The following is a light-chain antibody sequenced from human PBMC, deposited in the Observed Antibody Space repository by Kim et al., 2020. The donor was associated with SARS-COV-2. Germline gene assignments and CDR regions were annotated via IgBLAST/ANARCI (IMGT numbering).Light chain of an antibody. CDR2: EAS. V-gene: IGKV3-15*01. CDR1: QSVSSN. CDR3: QQYNIWPPRWT. J-gene: IGKJ1*01. Sequence: PGGRATLSCRASQSVSSNLAWYQQKPGQAPRLLIYEASARATGIPARFSGSGFGTEFTLTISSLQSEDLAVYYCQQYNIWPPRWTFGQGTKVDIK.